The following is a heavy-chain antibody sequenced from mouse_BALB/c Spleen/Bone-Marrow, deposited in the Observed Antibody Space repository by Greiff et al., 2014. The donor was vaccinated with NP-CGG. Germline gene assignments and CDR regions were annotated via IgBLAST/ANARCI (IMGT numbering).Heavy chain of an antibody. D-gene: IGHD2-14*01. Sequence: DVKLQESGPELVKPGASVKISCKASGYSFTGNFMNWVKQSHGKSLEWIGRINPYNGDTFYNQKFKGKATLTVDKSSSTAHMELLSLASEDSAVFYCGTGGGIYGMDYWGQGTSVTVSS. CDR2: INPYNGDT. J-gene: IGHJ4*01. CDR1: GYSFTGNF. CDR3: GTGGGIYGMDY. V-gene: IGHV1-20*02.